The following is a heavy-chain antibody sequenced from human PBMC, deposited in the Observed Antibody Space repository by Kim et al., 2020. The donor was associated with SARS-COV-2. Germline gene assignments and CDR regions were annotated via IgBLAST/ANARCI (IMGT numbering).Heavy chain of an antibody. D-gene: IGHD2-2*01. J-gene: IGHJ5*02. Sequence: SETLSLTCTVSGGSISSYYWSWIRQPPGKGLEWIGYIYYSGSTNYNPSLKSRVTISVDTSKNQFSLKLSSVTAADTAVYYCARVALGYCGSTRCHKGFDPWGQGTLVTVSS. CDR2: IYYSGST. CDR3: ARVALGYCGSTRCHKGFDP. V-gene: IGHV4-59*01. CDR1: GGSISSYY.